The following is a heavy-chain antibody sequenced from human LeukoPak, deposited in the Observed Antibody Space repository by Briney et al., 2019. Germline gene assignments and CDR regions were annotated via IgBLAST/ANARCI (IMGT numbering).Heavy chain of an antibody. V-gene: IGHV4-61*02. J-gene: IGHJ4*02. CDR3: SRGDYSYGFD. D-gene: IGHD5-18*01. Sequence: SETLSLTCTVSGGSINSGSYFWSWIRQPAGKGLEWIGRIYPSGSTNYNPSLKSRVTISVDLSKNQFSLKLSSVTAADAAVYYCSRGDYSYGFDWGQGTLVTVSS. CDR1: GGSINSGSYF. CDR2: IYPSGST.